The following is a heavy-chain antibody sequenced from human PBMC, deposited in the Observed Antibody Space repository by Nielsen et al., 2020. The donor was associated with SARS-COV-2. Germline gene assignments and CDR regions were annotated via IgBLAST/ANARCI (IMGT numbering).Heavy chain of an antibody. J-gene: IGHJ6*02. V-gene: IGHV3-30-3*01. CDR2: ISYDGSNK. D-gene: IGHD3-10*01. CDR3: AKDRAHGSGSYYSSYGMDV. Sequence: GESLKISCAASGFTFSSYAMHWVRQAPGKGLEWVAVISYDGSNKYYADSVKGRFTISRDNSKNTLYLQMNSLRAEDTAVYYCAKDRAHGSGSYYSSYGMDVWGQGTTVTVSS. CDR1: GFTFSSYA.